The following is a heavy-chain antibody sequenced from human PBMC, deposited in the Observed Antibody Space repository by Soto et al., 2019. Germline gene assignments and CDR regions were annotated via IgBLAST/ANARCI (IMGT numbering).Heavy chain of an antibody. CDR2: IWPDGDIE. D-gene: IGHD1-26*01. Sequence: QVQLVESGGGVVQPGRSLRLSCVASGFTFYNYGMHWVRQAPGKGLEWVAAIWPDGDIEHYPDSVKGRFTISRDNSRNTLYLLMNSLRAEDTAMYYCAKVGIVATTQMGWFDPWGQGTLVIVSS. CDR3: AKVGIVATTQMGWFDP. J-gene: IGHJ5*02. CDR1: GFTFYNYG. V-gene: IGHV3-33*06.